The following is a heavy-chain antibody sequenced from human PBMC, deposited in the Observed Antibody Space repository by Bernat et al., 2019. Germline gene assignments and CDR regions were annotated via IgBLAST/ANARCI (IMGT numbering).Heavy chain of an antibody. CDR2: ISSSDITI. CDR3: AGGHGQNWYVDR. J-gene: IGHJ2*01. V-gene: IGHV3-48*03. CDR1: GFPLTIYE. Sequence: EVQLLESGGGLVQPGGSLSLSCAASGFPLTIYEWNWVRQAPGKGLEWVSFISSSDITIYYPDSVKARFTIPRDNAKNSLFLQMNSLRVEDTAVYSFAGGHGQNWYVDRWGRGTLVTVSS.